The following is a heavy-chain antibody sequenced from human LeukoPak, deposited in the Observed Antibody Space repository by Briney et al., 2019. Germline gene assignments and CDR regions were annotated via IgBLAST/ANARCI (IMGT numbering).Heavy chain of an antibody. J-gene: IGHJ4*02. CDR1: GFTFSNAW. CDR3: TTERLVNDY. Sequence: GGSLRLSCAASGFTFSNAWMTWVRQAPGEGLEWVGHIKSKTDGGTTDYAAPVKGRFTISRDDSKNTLYLQMNSLKTEDTAVYYCTTERLVNDYWGQGTLVTVSS. V-gene: IGHV3-15*01. CDR2: IKSKTDGGTT. D-gene: IGHD3-9*01.